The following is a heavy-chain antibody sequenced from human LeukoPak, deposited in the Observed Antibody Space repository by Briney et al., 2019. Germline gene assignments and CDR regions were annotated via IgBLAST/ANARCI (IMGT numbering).Heavy chain of an antibody. J-gene: IGHJ3*02. D-gene: IGHD7-27*01. CDR1: GGSISNHF. Sequence: PSETLSLTCTVSGGSISNHFCSWIRQPAGKGLEWIGRVSTSGSTYYNPSLKSRVTISVDTSKNQFSLKLSSVTAADTAVYYCARDHKLGAFDIWGQGTMVTVSS. CDR3: ARDHKLGAFDI. CDR2: VSTSGST. V-gene: IGHV4-4*07.